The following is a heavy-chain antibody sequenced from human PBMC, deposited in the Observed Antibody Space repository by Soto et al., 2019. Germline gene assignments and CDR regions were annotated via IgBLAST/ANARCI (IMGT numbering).Heavy chain of an antibody. J-gene: IGHJ6*03. CDR1: GFTFSSYG. V-gene: IGHV3-30*18. Sequence: QVQLVESGGGVVQPGRSLRLSCAASGFTFSSYGMHWVRQAPGKGLEWVAVISYDGSNKYYADSVKGRFTISRDNSKNTLYLQMNSLRGEDTAVYYCAKAGVSSGWYSTLQLYYYYMDVWGKGTTVTVSS. D-gene: IGHD6-19*01. CDR2: ISYDGSNK. CDR3: AKAGVSSGWYSTLQLYYYYMDV.